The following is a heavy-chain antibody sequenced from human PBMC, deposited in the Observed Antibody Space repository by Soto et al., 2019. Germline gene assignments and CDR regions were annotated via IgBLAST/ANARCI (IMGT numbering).Heavy chain of an antibody. Sequence: PGGSLRLSCAASGFTVSANYMGWVRQAPGKGLEWVSVILGRDDTTYYADSVKGRFTISRDTFKNTLHLQMNSLRVEDTALYFCTKGAWLDYWGQGTLVTVSS. CDR3: TKGAWLDY. CDR2: ILGRDDTT. V-gene: IGHV3-53*01. J-gene: IGHJ4*02. D-gene: IGHD5-12*01. CDR1: GFTVSANY.